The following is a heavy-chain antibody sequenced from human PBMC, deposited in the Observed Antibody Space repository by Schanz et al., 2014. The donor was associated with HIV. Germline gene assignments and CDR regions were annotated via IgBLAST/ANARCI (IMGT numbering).Heavy chain of an antibody. J-gene: IGHJ4*02. V-gene: IGHV3-23*04. CDR1: GFTFSIYG. D-gene: IGHD6-19*01. Sequence: VQLVESGGGVVQPGRSLRLSCAASGFTFSIYGMHWVRQAPGKGLEWVSGMRGSDDSTFYADSVKGRFTISRDNSKNTLYVQMNSLRAEDTAIYYCAKTSYGWYFDYWGQGTLDTVSS. CDR2: MRGSDDST. CDR3: AKTSYGWYFDY.